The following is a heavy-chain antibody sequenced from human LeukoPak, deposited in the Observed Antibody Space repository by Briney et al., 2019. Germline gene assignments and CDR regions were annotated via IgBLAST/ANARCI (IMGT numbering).Heavy chain of an antibody. J-gene: IGHJ1*01. CDR2: INHSGST. V-gene: IGHV4-34*01. CDR3: ARDLAAAAPFGH. Sequence: SETLSLTCAVYGGSFSGYYWSWIRQPPGKGLEWIGEINHSGSTNYNPSLKSRVTISVDTSKNQFSLKLSSVTAADTAVYYCARDLAAAAPFGHWGQGTLVTVSS. D-gene: IGHD6-13*01. CDR1: GGSFSGYY.